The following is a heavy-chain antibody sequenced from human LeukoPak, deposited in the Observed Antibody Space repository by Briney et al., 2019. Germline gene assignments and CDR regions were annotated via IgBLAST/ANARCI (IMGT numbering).Heavy chain of an antibody. CDR3: ARALYFYETSGQYHAWWFDP. V-gene: IGHV1-18*01. Sequence: ASVKVSCKASGYTFTSYGISWVRQAPGQGLEWMGWISAYDGRTKYSQRLQDRVTVTTDTSTSTAYMELRSLRSDDTAVYYCARALYFYETSGQYHAWWFDPWGQGTLVTVSS. D-gene: IGHD3-9*01. CDR1: GYTFTSYG. J-gene: IGHJ5*02. CDR2: ISAYDGRT.